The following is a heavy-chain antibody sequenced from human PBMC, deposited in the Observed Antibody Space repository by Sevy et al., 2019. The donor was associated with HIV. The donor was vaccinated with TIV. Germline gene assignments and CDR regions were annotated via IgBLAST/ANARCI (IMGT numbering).Heavy chain of an antibody. CDR1: GFTFSTYA. V-gene: IGHV3-23*01. D-gene: IGHD3-10*01. Sequence: GGSLRLSCAASGFTFSTYAMTWVRQAPGKGLEWVSVISLSGGDTYYANSVKGRFPISRDNSKNTLYLQMNSLTAEDTAVYYCAKDRVSGTYYTGDFDYWGQGTLVTVSS. CDR2: ISLSGGDT. J-gene: IGHJ4*02. CDR3: AKDRVSGTYYTGDFDY.